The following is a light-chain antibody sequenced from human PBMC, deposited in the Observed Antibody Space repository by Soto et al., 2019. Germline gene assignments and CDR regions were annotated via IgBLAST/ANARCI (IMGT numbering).Light chain of an antibody. CDR1: NIGSKS. CDR3: QVWDSSSDHRKV. CDR2: YDS. Sequence: SYELTQPPSVSVAPGKTARITCGGNNIGSKSVHWYQQKPGQAPVLVIYYDSDRPSGIPERFSGSNSGNTATLTISRVDAGDEAAYYCQVWDSSSDHRKVFGGGTKLTVL. V-gene: IGLV3-21*04. J-gene: IGLJ2*01.